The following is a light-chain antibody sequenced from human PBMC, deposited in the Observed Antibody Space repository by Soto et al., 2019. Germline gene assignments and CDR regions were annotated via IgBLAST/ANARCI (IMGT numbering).Light chain of an antibody. J-gene: IGLJ1*01. V-gene: IGLV4-69*01. CDR3: QTWGTGIHV. CDR2: LNSDGSH. Sequence: QLVLTQSPSASASLGASVKFTCTLSSGHSSYAIAWHQQQPEKGPRYLMKLNSDGSHSKGDGIPDRFSGSSSGAERYLTISSLQSEDEADYYCQTWGTGIHVFGTGTK. CDR1: SGHSSYA.